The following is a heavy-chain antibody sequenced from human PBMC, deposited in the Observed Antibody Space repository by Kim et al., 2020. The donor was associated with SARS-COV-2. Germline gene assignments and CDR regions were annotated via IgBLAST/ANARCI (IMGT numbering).Heavy chain of an antibody. CDR1: GGSISSYY. CDR3: ARGPSGFYFDY. V-gene: IGHV4-59*08. Sequence: SETLSLTCTVSGGSISSYYWSWIRQPPGKGLEWIGYIYYSGSTNYNPSLKSRVTISVDTSKNQFSLKLSSVTAADTAVYYCARGPSGFYFDYWGQGTLVT. D-gene: IGHD3-22*01. CDR2: IYYSGST. J-gene: IGHJ4*02.